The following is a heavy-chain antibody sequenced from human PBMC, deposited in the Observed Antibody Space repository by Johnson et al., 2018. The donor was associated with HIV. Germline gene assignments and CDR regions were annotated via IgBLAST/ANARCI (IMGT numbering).Heavy chain of an antibody. CDR1: GFTFSDSY. CDR2: ISGSDGAI. V-gene: IGHV3-11*04. Sequence: QVQLVESGGGWVKPGGSLSLSCAASGFTFSDSYMNWIRQAPGKGLEWVSYISGSDGAIWYADSVKGRFTVSRDNAKNSFYLQMNSLRAEDTAVYYCARDEGLDYGASLGAFDIWGQGTMVTVSS. CDR3: ARDEGLDYGASLGAFDI. D-gene: IGHD4-17*01. J-gene: IGHJ3*02.